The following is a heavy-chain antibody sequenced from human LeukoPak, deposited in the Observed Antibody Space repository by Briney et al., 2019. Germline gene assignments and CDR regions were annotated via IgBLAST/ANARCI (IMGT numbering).Heavy chain of an antibody. CDR1: GGSFSGYY. V-gene: IGHV4-34*01. Sequence: SETLSLTCAVYGGSFSGYYWSWIRQPPGKGLEWIGEINHSGSTNYNPSLKSRVTISVDTSKNQFSLQLSSVTAADTAVYYCARNSCPSGSCYDNRGYFDYWGQGTLVTVSS. CDR3: ARNSCPSGSCYDNRGYFDY. J-gene: IGHJ4*02. D-gene: IGHD2-15*01. CDR2: INHSGST.